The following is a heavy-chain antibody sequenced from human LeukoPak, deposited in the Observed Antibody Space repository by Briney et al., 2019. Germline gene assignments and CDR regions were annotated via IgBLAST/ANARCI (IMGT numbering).Heavy chain of an antibody. J-gene: IGHJ6*02. CDR3: ARGTTVTSTTYYYYGMDV. Sequence: GESLKISCKGSGYSFTSYWIGWVRQMPGKGLEWTGIIYPGDSDTRYSPSFQGQVTISADKSISTAYLQWSSLKASDTAMYYCARGTTVTSTTYYYYGMDVWGQGTTVTVSS. CDR2: IYPGDSDT. CDR1: GYSFTSYW. D-gene: IGHD4-11*01. V-gene: IGHV5-51*01.